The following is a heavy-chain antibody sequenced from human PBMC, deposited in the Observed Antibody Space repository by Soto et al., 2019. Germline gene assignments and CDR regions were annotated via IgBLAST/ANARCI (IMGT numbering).Heavy chain of an antibody. J-gene: IGHJ4*02. Sequence: EVQLLESGGGLIQPGGSLRLSGAASVFTFSSYAMSWVRQAPGKGLEWVSGMSGSGGSPYYEDSVKRRLTISRDNSKHTPYLQMNSLRAEETTVYYCAKNTYFDFWGQGTLVTVSS. CDR3: AKNTYFDF. CDR1: VFTFSSYA. CDR2: MSGSGGSP. V-gene: IGHV3-23*01.